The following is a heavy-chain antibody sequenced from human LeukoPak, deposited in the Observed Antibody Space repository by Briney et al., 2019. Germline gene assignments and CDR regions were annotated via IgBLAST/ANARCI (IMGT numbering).Heavy chain of an antibody. D-gene: IGHD4-17*01. Sequence: GGSLRLSCAASGFSFISYGMHWVRQAPGKGLEWVGGISDDGRSKDYADSVKGRFTISRDNSKDTLYLKMTRLRDEDTAVYYCAKRPSDYGDYVSYFDYWGQGTLVTVSS. CDR2: ISDDGRSK. CDR3: AKRPSDYGDYVSYFDY. CDR1: GFSFISYG. V-gene: IGHV3-30*18. J-gene: IGHJ4*02.